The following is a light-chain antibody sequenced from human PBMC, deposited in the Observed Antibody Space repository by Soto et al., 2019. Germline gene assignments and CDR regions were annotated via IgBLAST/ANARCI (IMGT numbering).Light chain of an antibody. CDR1: GSNLGTAFD. CDR3: QTSHSGLSGLI. J-gene: IGLJ1*01. Sequence: QSVLTQPPSVSGAPGQRVTIACTGIGSNLGTAFDVHWYRQFPGRAPKLLLSGTSHRPSGVPDRFSGSRSGTSASLAITGLQADYEADYYCQTSHSGLSGLIFGTGTKLTVL. V-gene: IGLV1-40*01. CDR2: GTS.